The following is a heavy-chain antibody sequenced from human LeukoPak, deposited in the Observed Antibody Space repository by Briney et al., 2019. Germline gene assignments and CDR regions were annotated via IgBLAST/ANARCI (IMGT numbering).Heavy chain of an antibody. CDR3: AREWKYSIPYYFSF. CDR2: VSYDEKNK. J-gene: IGHJ4*02. D-gene: IGHD6-6*01. V-gene: IGHV3-30*04. Sequence: GPSLRLSCAVSGFTISNFAMHWVREAPGKGLERVAVVSYDEKNKFYADSVKGRFTFSRDNSKNTVYLQMSNLRTEDTAVYYCAREWKYSIPYYFSFWGQGTLVTVSS. CDR1: GFTISNFA.